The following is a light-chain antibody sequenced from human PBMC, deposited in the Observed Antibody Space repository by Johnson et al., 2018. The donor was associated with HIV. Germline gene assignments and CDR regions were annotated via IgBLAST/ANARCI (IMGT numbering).Light chain of an antibody. V-gene: IGLV1-51*02. CDR2: ENN. Sequence: QSVLTQPPSVSAAPGQKVTISCSGSTSNIGNNYVSWYQQLPGTAPKLLMFENNQRPSGIPDRFSGSKSGTSATLGITGLQTGDEADYYCGTWDSSLSAYVFGTGTKVTVI. CDR1: TSNIGNNY. CDR3: GTWDSSLSAYV. J-gene: IGLJ1*01.